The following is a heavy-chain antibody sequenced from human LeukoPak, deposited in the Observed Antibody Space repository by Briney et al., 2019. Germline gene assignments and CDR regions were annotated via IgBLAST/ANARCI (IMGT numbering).Heavy chain of an antibody. V-gene: IGHV4-34*01. D-gene: IGHD3-10*01. CDR3: AREVPGSPNNWLDP. Sequence: SETLPLTCAVYGGSFSGYYWSWIRQPPGKGLEWIGEINHSGSTNYNPSLKSRVTISVDTSKNQFSLKLSSVTAADTAIYYCAREVPGSPNNWLDPWGQGTLVTVSP. CDR1: GGSFSGYY. CDR2: INHSGST. J-gene: IGHJ5*02.